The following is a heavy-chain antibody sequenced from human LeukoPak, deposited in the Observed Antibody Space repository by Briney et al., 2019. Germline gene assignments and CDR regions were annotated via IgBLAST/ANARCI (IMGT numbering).Heavy chain of an antibody. J-gene: IGHJ4*02. CDR2: NSSESTYI. D-gene: IGHD1-26*01. Sequence: PGGSLRLSCAASGFTFSRHTMNWVRQTPGKGLEWVSSNSSESTYIYYADSMKGRFTISRDNAKNSLYLQMNSLRAEDTAIYYCARDPLKTYSGSYYRFDYWGQGTLVTVSS. CDR3: ARDPLKTYSGSYYRFDY. CDR1: GFTFSRHT. V-gene: IGHV3-21*01.